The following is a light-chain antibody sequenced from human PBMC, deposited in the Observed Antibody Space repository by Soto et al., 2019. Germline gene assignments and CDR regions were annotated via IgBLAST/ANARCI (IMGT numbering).Light chain of an antibody. CDR3: LQHYNYPWT. J-gene: IGKJ1*01. Sequence: AIQMTQSPSSLSASVGDRVTITCRASQGIGSDLGWYQQKPGKAPKLLIYAASSLQSGVPSRFSGSGSGTDFTLTISSLQPEDFATYYCLQHYNYPWTFGQGTKVDIK. CDR2: AAS. CDR1: QGIGSD. V-gene: IGKV1-6*01.